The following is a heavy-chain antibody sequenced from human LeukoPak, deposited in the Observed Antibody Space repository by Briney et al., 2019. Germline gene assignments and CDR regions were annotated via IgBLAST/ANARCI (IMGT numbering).Heavy chain of an antibody. Sequence: PGGSLRLSCAASGFTFSSYGMHWVRQAPGKGLEWVAVIWYDGSNKYYADSVKGRFTISRDNSKNTLYLQMNSLRAEDTAVNYCAREARDHLAVADRTLDYWGQGTLVTVSS. CDR1: GFTFSSYG. J-gene: IGHJ4*02. D-gene: IGHD6-19*01. CDR3: AREARDHLAVADRTLDY. CDR2: IWYDGSNK. V-gene: IGHV3-33*01.